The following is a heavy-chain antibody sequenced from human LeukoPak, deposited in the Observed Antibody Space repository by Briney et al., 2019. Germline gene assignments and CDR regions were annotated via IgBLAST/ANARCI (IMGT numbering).Heavy chain of an antibody. D-gene: IGHD1-26*01. Sequence: SETLSLTCAVYGGSFSGYYWSWIRQPPGKGLEWIGEINHSGSTNYNPSLKSRVTISVDTSKNQFSLKLSSVTAADTAVYYCASVRASVVGATFVGMDGCGHATTVTVSS. CDR1: GGSFSGYY. J-gene: IGHJ6*02. CDR3: ASVRASVVGATFVGMDG. V-gene: IGHV4-34*01. CDR2: INHSGST.